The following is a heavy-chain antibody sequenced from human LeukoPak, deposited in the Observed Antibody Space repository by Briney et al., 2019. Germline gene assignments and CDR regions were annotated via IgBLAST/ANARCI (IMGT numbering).Heavy chain of an antibody. Sequence: SVKVSCKASGGTFSSYAISWVRQAPGQGLEWMGRIIPILGIANYAQKFQGRVTITADKSTSTAYMELSSLRPEDTAVYYCARDQAGATYSSGWYPSGGFDPWGQGTLVTVSS. CDR1: GGTFSSYA. CDR3: ARDQAGATYSSGWYPSGGFDP. CDR2: IIPILGIA. J-gene: IGHJ5*02. V-gene: IGHV1-69*04. D-gene: IGHD6-19*01.